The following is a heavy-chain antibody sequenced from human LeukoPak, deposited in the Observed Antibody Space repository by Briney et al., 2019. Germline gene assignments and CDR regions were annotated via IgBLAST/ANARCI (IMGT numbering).Heavy chain of an antibody. Sequence: GGSLRLSCAASGFTFSSYSMNWVRQAPGKGLEWVSGINWNGGSTGYTDSVKGRFTISRDNAKNSLYLQMNSLRAEDTALYYCAREGYDFWSGYLYYYYYYMDVWGKGTTVTVSS. CDR3: AREGYDFWSGYLYYYYYYMDV. CDR2: INWNGGST. V-gene: IGHV3-20*04. D-gene: IGHD3-3*01. J-gene: IGHJ6*03. CDR1: GFTFSSYS.